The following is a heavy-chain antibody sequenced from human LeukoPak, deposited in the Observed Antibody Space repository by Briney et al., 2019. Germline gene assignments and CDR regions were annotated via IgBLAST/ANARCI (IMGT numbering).Heavy chain of an antibody. D-gene: IGHD5-24*01. J-gene: IGHJ1*01. CDR1: GFTFSSYG. CDR2: ISYDGSNK. Sequence: GGSLRLSCAASGFTFSSYGMHWVRQAPGKGLEWVAVISYDGSNKYYADSVKGRFTISRDNSKNTLYLQMNSLRAEDTAVYYCARGGPKEMATIEYFQHWGQGTLVTVSS. V-gene: IGHV3-30*03. CDR3: ARGGPKEMATIEYFQH.